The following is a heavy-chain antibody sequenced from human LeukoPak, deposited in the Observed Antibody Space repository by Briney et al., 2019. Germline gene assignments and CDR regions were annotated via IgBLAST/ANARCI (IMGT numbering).Heavy chain of an antibody. V-gene: IGHV3-11*04. CDR1: GFTFSDYY. J-gene: IGHJ4*02. D-gene: IGHD6-6*01. CDR3: AREEAVAARTFDF. CDR2: ISSSGSTI. Sequence: GGSLRLSCAASGFTFSDYYMSWIRQAPGKGLGWVSYISSSGSTIYYADSVKGRFTISRDNAKNSLYLQMNSLRAEDTAVYYCAREEAVAARTFDFWGQATLVTVSS.